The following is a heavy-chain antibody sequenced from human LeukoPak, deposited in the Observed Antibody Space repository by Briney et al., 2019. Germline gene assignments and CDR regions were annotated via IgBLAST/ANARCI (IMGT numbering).Heavy chain of an antibody. D-gene: IGHD3-22*01. CDR3: ARLYQHDSSTYRPVDY. Sequence: PGGSLRLSCAASGFTFSRYWMSWVRQAPGKGLEWVANINQDGSEKYYVDSVKGRLTISRDSAKKSLYLQMNSLRAEDTAVYYCARLYQHDSSTYRPVDYWGQGTLVSVSS. J-gene: IGHJ4*02. CDR1: GFTFSRYW. V-gene: IGHV3-7*01. CDR2: INQDGSEK.